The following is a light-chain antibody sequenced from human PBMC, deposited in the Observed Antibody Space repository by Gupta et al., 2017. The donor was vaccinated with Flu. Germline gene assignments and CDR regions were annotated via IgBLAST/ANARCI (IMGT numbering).Light chain of an antibody. CDR3: HSADISINVVV. CDR2: KDS. CDR1: AVPKQY. J-gene: IGLJ2*01. Sequence: SSELTQPPSVSVSPGQTASITCPGDAVPKQYAYWYQQKPGQAPALVMYKDSERPSELPQRFSGSSYETTATLTISRAHAEEEAEYYCHSADISINVVVFGGGTKLTVL. V-gene: IGLV3-25*02.